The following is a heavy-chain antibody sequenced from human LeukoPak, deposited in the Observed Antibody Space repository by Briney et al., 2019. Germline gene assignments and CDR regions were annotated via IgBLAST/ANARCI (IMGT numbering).Heavy chain of an antibody. Sequence: GGSLRLSCAASGFTFNNYAMSWVRQAPGKGLEWFSAISGRADGTYYADSVKGRFTISRDNSKNTLYLQMNSLRAEDTAVYYCARGEVVTAIPFGYWGQGTLVTVSS. CDR2: ISGRADGT. CDR3: ARGEVVTAIPFGY. V-gene: IGHV3-23*01. J-gene: IGHJ4*02. D-gene: IGHD2-21*02. CDR1: GFTFNNYA.